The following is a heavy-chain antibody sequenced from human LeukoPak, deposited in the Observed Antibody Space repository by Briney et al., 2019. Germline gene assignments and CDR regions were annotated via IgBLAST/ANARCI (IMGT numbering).Heavy chain of an antibody. J-gene: IGHJ6*03. Sequence: GGSLRLSGAASVFTFSSYAMSWVRQAPGKGREWVSAISGSGGSTYYADSVKGRFTISRDNSKKTLYLQMNSLRAEDTGVYYCAKDSKIVGPTFRSYHYMDVWGKGTTVTVSS. V-gene: IGHV3-23*01. CDR3: AKDSKIVGPTFRSYHYMDV. CDR1: VFTFSSYA. D-gene: IGHD1-26*01. CDR2: ISGSGGST.